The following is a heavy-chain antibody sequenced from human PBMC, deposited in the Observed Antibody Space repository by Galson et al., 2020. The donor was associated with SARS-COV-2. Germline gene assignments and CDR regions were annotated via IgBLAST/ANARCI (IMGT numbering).Heavy chain of an antibody. J-gene: IGHJ3*02. CDR2: IWYDGSNK. CDR1: GFTFSSYG. CDR3: ARDLPVGLVYLDSFDI. V-gene: IGHV3-33*01. Sequence: GESLKISCAASGFTFSSYGMHWVRQAPGKGLEWVAVIWYDGSNKYYADSVKGRFTISRDNSKNTLYLQMNSLRAEDTAVYYCARDLPVGLVYLDSFDIWGQGTMVTVSS. D-gene: IGHD2-8*01.